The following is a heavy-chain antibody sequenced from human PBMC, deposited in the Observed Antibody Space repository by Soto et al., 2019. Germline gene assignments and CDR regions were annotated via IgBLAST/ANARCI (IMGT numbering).Heavy chain of an antibody. Sequence: QVQLVESGGGVVQPGRSLRLSCAASGFPFTTYGMHWVREGAGKGLEWVAVISYDGSNRYYADSVKGRFTISRDNSKNRLYLQMNDLRPEDTALYYCVGGQYYFDYRGQGTLVTVSS. J-gene: IGHJ4*02. CDR2: ISYDGSNR. CDR1: GFPFTTYG. CDR3: VGGQYYFDY. V-gene: IGHV3-30*03. D-gene: IGHD3-10*01.